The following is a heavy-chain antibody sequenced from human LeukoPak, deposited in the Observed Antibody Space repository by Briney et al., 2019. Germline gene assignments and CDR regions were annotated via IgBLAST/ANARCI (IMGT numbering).Heavy chain of an antibody. CDR1: GYTFTTYG. J-gene: IGHJ4*02. Sequence: GASVKVSCKASGYTFTTYGISWVRQAPGQGLEWMGWISGSNGNTNYAQKLQGRVTMTTDTSTSTAYMELRSLRPDDTAVYYCARDGIIAAAGTADYWGQGTLVTVSS. CDR2: ISGSNGNT. CDR3: ARDGIIAAAGTADY. D-gene: IGHD6-13*01. V-gene: IGHV1-18*01.